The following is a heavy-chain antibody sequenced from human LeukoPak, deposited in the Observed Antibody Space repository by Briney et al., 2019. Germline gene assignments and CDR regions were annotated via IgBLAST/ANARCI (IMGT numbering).Heavy chain of an antibody. CDR2: INPNSGGT. CDR1: GYTFTGYY. V-gene: IGHV1-2*02. J-gene: IGHJ4*02. D-gene: IGHD6-13*01. CDR3: ARELAAAAWGGEGIFDY. Sequence: ASVKVSCKASGYTFTGYYMHWVRQAPGQGLEWMGWINPNSGGTNYAQKFQGRVTMTRDTSISTAYMELSRLRSDDTAVYYCARELAAAAWGGEGIFDYWGQGTLVTVSS.